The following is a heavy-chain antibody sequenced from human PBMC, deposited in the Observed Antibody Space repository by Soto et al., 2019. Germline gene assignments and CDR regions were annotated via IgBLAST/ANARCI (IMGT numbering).Heavy chain of an antibody. V-gene: IGHV3-13*01. D-gene: IGHD3-22*01. CDR1: GFTFSSYD. CDR3: ARDRSYYDSSGSYSPPY. J-gene: IGHJ4*02. CDR2: IGTAGDT. Sequence: PGGSLRLSCAASGFTFSSYDMHWVRQATGKGLEWVSAIGTAGDTYYPGSVKGRFTISRDNAKNSLYLQMNSLRAEDTAVYYCARDRSYYDSSGSYSPPYWGQGTLVTVSS.